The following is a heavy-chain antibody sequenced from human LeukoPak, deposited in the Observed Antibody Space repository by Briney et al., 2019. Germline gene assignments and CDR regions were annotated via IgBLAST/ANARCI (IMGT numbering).Heavy chain of an antibody. CDR3: TRGPIQLWINNGMDV. D-gene: IGHD5-18*01. Sequence: GGSLRLSCTASGFTFGDHAMSWVRQAPGKGLEWVGFIRSEAYRGTTEYAPSVKGRFTISRDDSKSIAYLQMNSLKAEDTAVYYCTRGPIQLWINNGMDVWGQGTTVTVSS. CDR2: IRSEAYRGTT. V-gene: IGHV3-49*04. CDR1: GFTFGDHA. J-gene: IGHJ6*02.